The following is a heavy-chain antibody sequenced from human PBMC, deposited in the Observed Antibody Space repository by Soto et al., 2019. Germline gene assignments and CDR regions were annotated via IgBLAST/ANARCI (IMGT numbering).Heavy chain of an antibody. J-gene: IGHJ3*01. CDR3: ARRVGVAPVYDAYDL. Sequence: ASVKVSCKASGYTFTSYYMHWVRQAPGQGLEWMGIINPSGGSTSYAQKFQGRVTMTRDTSTSTAYMELRSLRSDDTAVYYCARRVGVAPVYDAYDLWGQGTMVTVSS. CDR1: GYTFTSYY. D-gene: IGHD2-15*01. CDR2: INPSGGST. V-gene: IGHV1-46*01.